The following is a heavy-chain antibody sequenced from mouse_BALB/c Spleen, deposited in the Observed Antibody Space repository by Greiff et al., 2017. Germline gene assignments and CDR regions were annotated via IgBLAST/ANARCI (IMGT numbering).Heavy chain of an antibody. CDR2: IYPGDGDT. CDR3: ARRYGSSYWYFDV. Sequence: QVQLKQSGAELARPGASVKLSCKASGYTFTSYWMQWVKQRPGQGLEWIGAIYPGDGDTRYTQKFKGKATLTADKSSSTAYMQLSSLASEDSAVYYCARRYGSSYWYFDVWGAGTTVTVSS. D-gene: IGHD1-1*01. CDR1: GYTFTSYW. J-gene: IGHJ1*01. V-gene: IGHV1-87*01.